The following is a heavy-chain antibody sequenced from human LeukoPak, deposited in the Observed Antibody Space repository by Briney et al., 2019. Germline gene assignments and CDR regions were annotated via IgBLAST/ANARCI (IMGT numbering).Heavy chain of an antibody. CDR1: GFIVNSYA. J-gene: IGHJ5*02. CDR3: ARDRAEGKTWVEFDP. Sequence: GGSLRLSCAASGFIVNSYAMSWVRQAPGKGLAWVSLIYSDGVTQYADSVKGRFTISRDSSKNTLYLQMNSLRDEDTAVYFCARDRAEGKTWVEFDPWGQGTLVTVSS. V-gene: IGHV3-66*02. CDR2: IYSDGVT.